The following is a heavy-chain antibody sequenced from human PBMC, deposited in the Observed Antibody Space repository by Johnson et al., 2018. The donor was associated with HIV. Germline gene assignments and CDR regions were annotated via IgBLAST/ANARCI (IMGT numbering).Heavy chain of an antibody. CDR3: AKLGAVASYAFYI. J-gene: IGHJ3*02. D-gene: IGHD6-19*01. Sequence: VQLVEYGGVVVQPGGSLRLSCAASGFTFSSYWMNWVRQAPGKGLEWVANIKQDGSQKYYVDSVKGRFTISRDNSKNTLYLQMISLRAEDTAMYYCAKLGAVASYAFYIWGQGTMVTVSS. CDR2: IKQDGSQK. CDR1: GFTFSSYW. V-gene: IGHV3-7*02.